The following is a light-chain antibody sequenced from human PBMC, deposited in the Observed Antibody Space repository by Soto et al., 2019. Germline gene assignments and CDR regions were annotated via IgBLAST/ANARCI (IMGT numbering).Light chain of an antibody. Sequence: EIVLTQSPGTLSLSPGERATLSCRASQSVSSSYLAWYQQEPGQAPRLLIYGASSRATGIPDRFSGSGSGTDFTLTISRLEPEDFAVYYCQQYCSSSFTFGPGTKVDIK. V-gene: IGKV3-20*01. CDR3: QQYCSSSFT. J-gene: IGKJ3*01. CDR2: GAS. CDR1: QSVSSSY.